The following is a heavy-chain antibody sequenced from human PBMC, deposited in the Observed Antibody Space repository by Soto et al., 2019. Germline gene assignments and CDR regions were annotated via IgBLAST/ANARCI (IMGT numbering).Heavy chain of an antibody. CDR1: GYTLTSYP. J-gene: IGHJ4*02. V-gene: IGHV1-46*01. Sequence: SVKVSCKISGYTLTSYPIQWVRQAPGQGLEWVGIINPSDRDTSYAQMFQGRLTMTRDTSTSTVYMELSSLRSEGRAVYKCFLAAFGYWGQGTLVTGSS. CDR2: INPSDRDT. CDR3: FLAAFGY. D-gene: IGHD6-25*01.